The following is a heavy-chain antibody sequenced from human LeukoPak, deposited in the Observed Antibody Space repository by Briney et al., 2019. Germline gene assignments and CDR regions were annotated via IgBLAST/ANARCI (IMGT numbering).Heavy chain of an antibody. CDR3: ARGGQWLVSYYFDY. CDR2: IYHSGST. V-gene: IGHV4-38-2*02. CDR1: GYSISSGYY. D-gene: IGHD6-19*01. Sequence: SETLSLTCTVSGYSISSGYYWGWIRQPPGKGLEWIGSIYHSGSTYYNPSLKSRVTISVDTSKNQFSQKLSSVTAADTAVYYCARGGQWLVSYYFDYWGQGTLVTVSS. J-gene: IGHJ4*02.